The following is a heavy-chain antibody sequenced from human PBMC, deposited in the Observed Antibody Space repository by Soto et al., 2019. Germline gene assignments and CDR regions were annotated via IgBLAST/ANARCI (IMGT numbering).Heavy chain of an antibody. J-gene: IGHJ4*02. V-gene: IGHV4-39*01. D-gene: IGHD6-19*01. Sequence: QRERQESGPGLVRLAESLSLICTVSGGSITRNDHYWGWIRKSPGKGLEWIGDIKSSGSTNYNLSLKSRVSMSVETSKNQFSLKMNSVTAADTAVYYCARLGSSVWYQGSYFDYWGQGTLVTVSS. CDR2: IKSSGST. CDR1: GGSITRNDHY. CDR3: ARLGSSVWYQGSYFDY.